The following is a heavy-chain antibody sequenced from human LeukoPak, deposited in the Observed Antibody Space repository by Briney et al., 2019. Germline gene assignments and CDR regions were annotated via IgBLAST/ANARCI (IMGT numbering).Heavy chain of an antibody. V-gene: IGHV4-39*07. CDR1: GGSISSSSYY. CDR2: IYYSGST. Sequence: SETLSLTCTVSGGSISSSSYYWGWIRQPPGKGLEWIGSIYYSGSTYYNPSLKSRVTISVDTSKNQFSLKLSSVTAADTAVYYCARDLDFWSGYYGGADYYYYMDVWGKGTTVTVSS. J-gene: IGHJ6*03. D-gene: IGHD3-3*01. CDR3: ARDLDFWSGYYGGADYYYYMDV.